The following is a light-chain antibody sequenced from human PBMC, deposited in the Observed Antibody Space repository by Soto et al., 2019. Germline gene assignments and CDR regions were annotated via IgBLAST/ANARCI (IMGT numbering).Light chain of an antibody. CDR1: SSDIGGHHF. V-gene: IGLV2-14*01. Sequence: QSALTQPASVSGSPGQSITISCTGTSSDIGGHHFVSWYQQHSGKAPKLEIYEVTDRPSGVSDRFSGSKSGSTASLTISGLQPEDEADYYCSSYASSSLYVVGTGTNVTVL. CDR3: SSYASSSLYV. J-gene: IGLJ1*01. CDR2: EVT.